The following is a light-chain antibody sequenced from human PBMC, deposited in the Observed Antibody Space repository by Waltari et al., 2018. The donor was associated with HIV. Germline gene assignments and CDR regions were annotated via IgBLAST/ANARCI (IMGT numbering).Light chain of an antibody. Sequence: SALTQPASVSGSPGQSITVSCIGTSSVVGAYNYVSSYQPHPDKAPKVIIYEVSNRPSGYSNRCSVSKSGNTSYLTLSGLQTEDKADYYCSSYTSISSQVFGGGTKLTVL. V-gene: IGLV2-14*01. J-gene: IGLJ2*01. CDR1: SSVVGAYNY. CDR3: SSYTSISSQV. CDR2: EVS.